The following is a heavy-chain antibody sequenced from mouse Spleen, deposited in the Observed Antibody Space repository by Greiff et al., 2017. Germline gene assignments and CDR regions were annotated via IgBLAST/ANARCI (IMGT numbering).Heavy chain of an antibody. V-gene: IGHV1-22*01. CDR2: INPNNGGT. J-gene: IGHJ2*01. D-gene: IGHD2-10*02. CDR3: LYGNYVFDY. Sequence: VQLQQSGPELVKPGASVKMSCKASGYTFTDYNMHWVKQSHGQSLEWIGYINPNNGGTSYNQKFKGKATLTVNKSSSTAYMELRSLTSEDSAVYYCLYGNYVFDYWGQGTTLTVSS. CDR1: GYTFTDYN.